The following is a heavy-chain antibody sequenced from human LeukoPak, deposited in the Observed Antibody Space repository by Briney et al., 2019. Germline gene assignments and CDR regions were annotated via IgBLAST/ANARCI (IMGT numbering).Heavy chain of an antibody. CDR3: AKSTTGIRGALDN. CDR1: GFTFSSYP. J-gene: IGHJ4*02. Sequence: PGGSLRLSCAASGFTFSSYPMSWVRQAPGKGLEWVSGISGSGGGTYYADSVKGRFTISRDNSKNTLYLQMNSLRAEDTAVYYCAKSTTGIRGALDNWGQGTLVTVSS. D-gene: IGHD4-11*01. V-gene: IGHV3-23*01. CDR2: ISGSGGGT.